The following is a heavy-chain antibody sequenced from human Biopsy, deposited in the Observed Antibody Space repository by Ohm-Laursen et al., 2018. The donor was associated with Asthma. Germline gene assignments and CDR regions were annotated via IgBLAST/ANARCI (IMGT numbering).Heavy chain of an antibody. Sequence: SDTLSLTCVVYGGSFSSNYWSWIRQSPGKGMEWIGSMYHSGSPYYHPSLKSRATISVGTSENQLSLKMSSVTAADTAVYFCVRHQYSSSWSTFDYWGQGALVTVSS. J-gene: IGHJ4*02. D-gene: IGHD3-22*01. CDR2: MYHSGSP. CDR3: VRHQYSSSWSTFDY. CDR1: GGSFSSNY. V-gene: IGHV4-39*01.